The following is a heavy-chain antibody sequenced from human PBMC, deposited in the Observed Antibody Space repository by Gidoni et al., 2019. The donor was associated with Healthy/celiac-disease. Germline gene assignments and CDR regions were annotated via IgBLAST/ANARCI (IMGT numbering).Heavy chain of an antibody. Sequence: QVTLKESGPVLVKPTETLTLTCTVPGFSLSTARMGVSWIRQPPGKALEWLAHIFSNDEKSYSTSLKSRLTIPKDTSKSQVVLTMTNMDPVDTATYYCARIQKVQWGSQPPFDYWGQGTLVTVSS. D-gene: IGHD3-16*01. V-gene: IGHV2-26*01. CDR1: GFSLSTARMG. J-gene: IGHJ4*02. CDR2: IFSNDEK. CDR3: ARIQKVQWGSQPPFDY.